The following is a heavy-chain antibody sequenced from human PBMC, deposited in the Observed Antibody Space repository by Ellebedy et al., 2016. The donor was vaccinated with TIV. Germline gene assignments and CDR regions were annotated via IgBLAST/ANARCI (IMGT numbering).Heavy chain of an antibody. D-gene: IGHD3-16*01. CDR3: ARRGSYGDYAVQINRWFDT. V-gene: IGHV3-7*01. Sequence: GESLKISCVASGFSFRSYWMSWVRQAPGKGLEWVANIYQDGGVQYYVDSVKGRFTISRDNADNSLFLQMNSLRAEDTAVYYCARRGSYGDYAVQINRWFDTWGRGTLVAVSS. J-gene: IGHJ5*02. CDR2: IYQDGGVQ. CDR1: GFSFRSYW.